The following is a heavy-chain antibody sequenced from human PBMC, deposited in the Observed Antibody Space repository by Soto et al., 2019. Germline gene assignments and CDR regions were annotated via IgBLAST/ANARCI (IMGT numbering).Heavy chain of an antibody. V-gene: IGHV1-2*02. Sequence: ASGKVSGKASGYTFTGYYMHWVRQAPGQGLEWMGWINPNSGGTNYAQKFQGRVTMTRDTSISTAYMELSRLRSDDTAVYYCARVTYYYDSSALSQARAEYFQHWGQGTLVTVSS. CDR2: INPNSGGT. D-gene: IGHD3-22*01. CDR3: ARVTYYYDSSALSQARAEYFQH. J-gene: IGHJ1*01. CDR1: GYTFTGYY.